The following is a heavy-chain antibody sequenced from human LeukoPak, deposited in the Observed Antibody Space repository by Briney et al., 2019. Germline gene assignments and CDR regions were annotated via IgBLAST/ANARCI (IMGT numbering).Heavy chain of an antibody. D-gene: IGHD4-17*01. J-gene: IGHJ3*02. V-gene: IGHV3-21*01. CDR1: GFTFTTYS. Sequence: GGSLRLSCEASGFTFTTYSMNWVRQAPGKGLEWVSSISSSSSYIYYADSVKGRFTISRDNAKNSLYLQMNSLRAEDTAVYYCARPRSTTVTHDAFDIWGQGTMVTVSS. CDR3: ARPRSTTVTHDAFDI. CDR2: ISSSSSYI.